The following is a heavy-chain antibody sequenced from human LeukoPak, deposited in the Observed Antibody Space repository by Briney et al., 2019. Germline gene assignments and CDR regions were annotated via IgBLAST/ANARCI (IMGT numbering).Heavy chain of an antibody. Sequence: GGSLRLSCAASGFTFSSYAMTWVRQAPGKGLEWVSNISSSGHSTYYTDSVKGRFTISRDNSNNTLYLQMNSLRAEDTALYYCAKDQLRELGRDYFDYWGQGTMVTVSS. J-gene: IGHJ4*02. CDR3: AKDQLRELGRDYFDY. CDR1: GFTFSSYA. D-gene: IGHD1-1*01. CDR2: ISSSGHST. V-gene: IGHV3-23*01.